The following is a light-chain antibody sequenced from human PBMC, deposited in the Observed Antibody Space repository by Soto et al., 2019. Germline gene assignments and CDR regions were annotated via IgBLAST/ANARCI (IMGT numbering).Light chain of an antibody. CDR3: QSYDSSLALYV. J-gene: IGLJ1*01. Sequence: QAVLTQPPSVSGAPGQRVTISCTGSSSNIGAGYDVHWYQQLPGTAPKLLIYGNSNRPSGVPDRFSGSKSGTSASLAITGLQAEDAADYYCQSYDSSLALYVFGTGTKLTV. CDR1: SSNIGAGYD. V-gene: IGLV1-40*01. CDR2: GNS.